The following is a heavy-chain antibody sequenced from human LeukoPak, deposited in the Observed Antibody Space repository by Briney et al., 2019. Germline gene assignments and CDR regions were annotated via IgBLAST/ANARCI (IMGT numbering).Heavy chain of an antibody. CDR2: IWSDGSYK. J-gene: IGHJ4*02. CDR1: GFTFSKYG. CDR3: TREASKGYYDTSGYYYDY. Sequence: GRSLRLSCAASGFTFSKYGMHWVRQARGKGLEWVAIIWSDGSYKNYADSVKGRFSISRDNSKNTLYLQMNSLRADDTAVYYCTREASKGYYDTSGYYYDYWGQGTLVTASS. D-gene: IGHD3-22*01. V-gene: IGHV3-33*01.